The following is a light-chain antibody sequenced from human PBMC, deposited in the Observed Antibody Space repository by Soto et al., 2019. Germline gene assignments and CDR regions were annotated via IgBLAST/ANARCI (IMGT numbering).Light chain of an antibody. CDR1: RGHSSYA. CDR3: QTWGTGLLV. V-gene: IGLV4-69*01. Sequence: QAVLTQSPSASASLGASVKLTCTLSRGHSSYAIAWHQQQPEKGPRYLMKLNSDGSHSTGDGIPDRFSGSSSGAERYLTISGLQSEDEADYYCQTWGTGLLVFGGGTKVTVL. J-gene: IGLJ3*02. CDR2: LNSDGSH.